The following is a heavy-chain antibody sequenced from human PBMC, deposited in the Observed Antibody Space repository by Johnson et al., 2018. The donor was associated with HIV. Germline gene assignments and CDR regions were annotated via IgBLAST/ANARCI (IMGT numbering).Heavy chain of an antibody. CDR3: TRDRDGVGVS. CDR2: IRNKPSSYST. V-gene: IGHV3-72*01. CDR1: GFSFSDHF. D-gene: IGHD3-10*01. J-gene: IGHJ3*01. Sequence: VQLVESGGSLVQPGRSLRLSCVGSGFSFSDHFMDWVRQAPGKGLEWVGRIRNKPSSYSTEYAASVKGRFTVSRDDSKNSVYLQMSSLKTEDTAVYYCTRDRDGVGVSWGQGTMVTVSS.